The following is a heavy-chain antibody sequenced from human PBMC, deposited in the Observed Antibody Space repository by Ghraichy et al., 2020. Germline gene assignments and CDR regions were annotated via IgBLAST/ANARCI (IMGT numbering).Heavy chain of an antibody. J-gene: IGHJ2*01. V-gene: IGHV1-2*06. D-gene: IGHD6-13*01. Sequence: ASVKVSCKASGYTFTGYYMHWVRQAPGQGLEWMGRINPNSGGTNYAQKFQGRVTMTRDTSISTAYMELSRLRSDDTAVYYCARGSIAAAIGYWYFDLWGRGTLVTVSS. CDR3: ARGSIAAAIGYWYFDL. CDR1: GYTFTGYY. CDR2: INPNSGGT.